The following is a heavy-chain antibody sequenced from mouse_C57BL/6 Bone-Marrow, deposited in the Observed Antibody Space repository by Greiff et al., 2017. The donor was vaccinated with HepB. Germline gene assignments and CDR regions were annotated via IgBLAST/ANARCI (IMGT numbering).Heavy chain of an antibody. V-gene: IGHV1-55*01. CDR3: ARGRYYGTPYYFDY. D-gene: IGHD1-1*01. Sequence: QVQLQQSGAELVKPGASVKMSCKASGYTFTSYWITWVKQRPGQGLEWIGDIYPGSGSTNYNEKFKSKATLTVDTSSSTAYMQLSSLTSEDSAVYYCARGRYYGTPYYFDYWGQGTTLTVSS. CDR1: GYTFTSYW. J-gene: IGHJ2*01. CDR2: IYPGSGST.